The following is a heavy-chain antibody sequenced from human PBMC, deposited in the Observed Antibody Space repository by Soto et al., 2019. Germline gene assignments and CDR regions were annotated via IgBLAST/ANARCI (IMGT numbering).Heavy chain of an antibody. D-gene: IGHD1-26*01. CDR3: ARDGSRIVLVGATTGPYSYYGMDV. V-gene: IGHV1-18*04. CDR1: GYTFTSYG. CDR2: ISAYNGNT. Sequence: ASVKVACKASGYTFTSYGISWVRKAPGQGLEWMGWISAYNGNTNYAQRLQGRVTMTTDTSTSTAYMELRSLRSDDTAVYYCARDGSRIVLVGATTGPYSYYGMDVWGQGTTVTVSS. J-gene: IGHJ6*02.